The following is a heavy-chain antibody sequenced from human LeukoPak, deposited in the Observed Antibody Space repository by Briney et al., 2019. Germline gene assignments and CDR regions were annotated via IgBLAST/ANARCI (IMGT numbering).Heavy chain of an antibody. Sequence: SETLSLTCTVSGGSISSSSYYWGWIRQPPGKGLEWIGSIYYSGSTYYNPSLKSRVTISVDTSKNQFSLKLSSVTAADTAVYYCARRFPGYSSSWAQKNYMDVWGKGTTVTVSS. CDR3: ARRFPGYSSSWAQKNYMDV. D-gene: IGHD6-13*01. CDR2: IYYSGST. J-gene: IGHJ6*03. CDR1: GGSISSSSYY. V-gene: IGHV4-39*07.